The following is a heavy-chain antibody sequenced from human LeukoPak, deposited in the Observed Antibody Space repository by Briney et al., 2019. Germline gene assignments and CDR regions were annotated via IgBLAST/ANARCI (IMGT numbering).Heavy chain of an antibody. J-gene: IGHJ6*02. CDR2: ISYDGSNK. CDR3: AKDRAMTTNYYYYGMDV. CDR1: GFTFSSYG. Sequence: GGSLRLSCAASGFTFSSYGMHWVRQAPGKGLEWVAVISYDGSNKYYADSVKGRFTISRDNSKNTLYLQMNSLRAEDTAVYYCAKDRAMTTNYYYYGMDVWGQGTTVTVSS. D-gene: IGHD4-11*01. V-gene: IGHV3-30*18.